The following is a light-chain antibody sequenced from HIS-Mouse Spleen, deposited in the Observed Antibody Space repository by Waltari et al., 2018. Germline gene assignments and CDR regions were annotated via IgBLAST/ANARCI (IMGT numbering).Light chain of an antibody. CDR1: ALPTKY. Sequence: SYELTQPPSVSVSPGQPARITCSGDALPTKYAYWYQQKSGQAPVLVIYEDSKRPSGIPESFSGSSSGTMATLTISGAQVEDEADYYCYSTDSSGNHRVFGGGTKLTVL. J-gene: IGLJ2*01. CDR2: EDS. CDR3: YSTDSSGNHRV. V-gene: IGLV3-10*01.